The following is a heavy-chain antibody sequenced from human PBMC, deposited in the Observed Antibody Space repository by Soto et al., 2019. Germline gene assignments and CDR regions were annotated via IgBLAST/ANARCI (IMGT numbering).Heavy chain of an antibody. J-gene: IGHJ4*02. Sequence: SETLSLTCAVYGGSFSGYYWTWIRQPPGTGLEWIGEINHSGSTNYNPSLKSRVTISVDTSKNQFSLKLTSVTAADTAGYYCARDKITGLFDYWAQGTLVPVSS. CDR2: INHSGST. CDR1: GGSFSGYY. V-gene: IGHV4-34*01. D-gene: IGHD2-8*02. CDR3: ARDKITGLFDY.